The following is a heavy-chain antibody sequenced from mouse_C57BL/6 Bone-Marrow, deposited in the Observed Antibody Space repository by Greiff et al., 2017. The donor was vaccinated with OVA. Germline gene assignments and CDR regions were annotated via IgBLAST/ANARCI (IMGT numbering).Heavy chain of an antibody. CDR3: ARYPYYYGSRAMDY. J-gene: IGHJ4*01. D-gene: IGHD1-1*01. CDR1: GYTFTSYW. V-gene: IGHV1-69*01. Sequence: QVQLKQPGAELVMPGASVKLSCKASGYTFTSYWMHWVKQRPGQGLEWIGEIDPSDSYTNYNQKFKGKATLTVDKSSSTAYMQLSSLTSEDSAVYYCARYPYYYGSRAMDYWGQGTSVTVSS. CDR2: IDPSDSYT.